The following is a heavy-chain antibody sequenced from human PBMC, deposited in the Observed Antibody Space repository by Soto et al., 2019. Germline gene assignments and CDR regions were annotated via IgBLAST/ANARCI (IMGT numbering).Heavy chain of an antibody. Sequence: QVQLVESGGGVVQPGRSLSLSCAASGFIFSNYAMHWVRQAPGKGLEWVAVMSYDGSREYYAGSVKGRFTISRDNSKNTLYLQMNTLRPEDTAVYYCATLRTSFGVVKDYWGQGTLVTVSS. V-gene: IGHV3-30-3*01. D-gene: IGHD2-15*01. J-gene: IGHJ4*02. CDR3: ATLRTSFGVVKDY. CDR2: MSYDGSRE. CDR1: GFIFSNYA.